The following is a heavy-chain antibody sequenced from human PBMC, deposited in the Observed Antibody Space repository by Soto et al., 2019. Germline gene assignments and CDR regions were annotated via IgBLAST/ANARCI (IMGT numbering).Heavy chain of an antibody. J-gene: IGHJ4*02. Sequence: ASVKVSCKASGYTFTGHYIHWVRQAPEQGPEWMGEIGPESGATRYAQKFQGRVTMTRDMSITTVYMELNNLSPDDTAVYYCGRGRSGQIVVFYWGQGNPVTVSS. CDR3: GRGRSGQIVVFY. D-gene: IGHD3-22*01. CDR1: GYTFTGHY. V-gene: IGHV1-2*02. CDR2: IGPESGAT.